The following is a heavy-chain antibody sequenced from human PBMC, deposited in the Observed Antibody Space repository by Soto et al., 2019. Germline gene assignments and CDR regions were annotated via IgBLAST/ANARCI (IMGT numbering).Heavy chain of an antibody. J-gene: IGHJ4*02. CDR1: GYTFTSYA. V-gene: IGHV1-3*01. CDR2: INAGNGNT. Sequence: QVQLVQSGAEVKKPGASVKVSCKASGYTFTSYAMHWVRQAPGQRLEWMGWINAGNGNTKYSQKFQGRVTITRDTAASTAYMALSSLRSEETAVYYCARDLLFDYWGQGTLVTVSS. CDR3: ARDLLFDY.